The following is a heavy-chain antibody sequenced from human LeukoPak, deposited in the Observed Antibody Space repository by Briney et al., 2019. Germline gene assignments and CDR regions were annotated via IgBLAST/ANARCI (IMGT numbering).Heavy chain of an antibody. J-gene: IGHJ1*01. CDR3: AKDRERQLGSSEYFQH. CDR2: ISGSGGST. Sequence: GGSLRLSCAASGFTFSSYAMSWVRQAPGKGLEWVSAISGSGGSTYYADSVKGRFTISRDNSKNTLYMQMSSLRAEDTAVYYCAKDRERQLGSSEYFQHWGQGTLVTVSS. D-gene: IGHD6-6*01. V-gene: IGHV3-23*01. CDR1: GFTFSSYA.